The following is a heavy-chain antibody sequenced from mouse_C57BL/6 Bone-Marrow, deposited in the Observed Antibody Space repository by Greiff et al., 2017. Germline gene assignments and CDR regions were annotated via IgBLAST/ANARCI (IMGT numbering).Heavy chain of an antibody. J-gene: IGHJ3*01. CDR1: GYTFTDYY. CDR2: INPNNGGT. CDR3: ARGRGNWFAY. V-gene: IGHV1-26*01. D-gene: IGHD2-1*01. Sequence: VQLQQSGPELVKPGASVKISCTASGYTFTDYYMTWVKQSHGKSLEWIGYINPNNGGTSYNQKFKGKATLTVDKSSRTAYMELRSLTSEDSAVYYCARGRGNWFAYWGQGTLVTVSA.